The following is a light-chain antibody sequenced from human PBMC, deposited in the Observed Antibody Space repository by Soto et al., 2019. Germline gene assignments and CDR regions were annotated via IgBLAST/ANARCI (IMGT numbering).Light chain of an antibody. CDR3: ATWDTRLRGVV. CDR2: VNN. V-gene: IGLV1-51*01. J-gene: IGLJ2*01. CDR1: TSNIVNNF. Sequence: QSVLTQPPSVSAAPGQKVTISCSGNTSNIVNNFVSWYQHLPGAAPKLLIYVNNKRPSGVPERFSGSKGGSSATLGIAGLQTGDESDYDCATWDTRLRGVVFGGGTKLTVL.